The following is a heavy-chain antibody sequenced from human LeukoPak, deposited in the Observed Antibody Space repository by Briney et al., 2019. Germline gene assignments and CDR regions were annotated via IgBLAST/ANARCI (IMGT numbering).Heavy chain of an antibody. V-gene: IGHV3-9*03. CDR3: AKDTSGYLSFDL. CDR1: GFTFDDYA. CDR2: ISWNSVSI. Sequence: GGSLRLSCAASGFTFDDYAMHWVRQVPGKGLEWVSGISWNSVSIGYADSVKGRFTISRDNAKNSLYLQMNSLRAEDMALYYCAKDTSGYLSFDLWGQGTLVTVSS. J-gene: IGHJ5*02. D-gene: IGHD3-22*01.